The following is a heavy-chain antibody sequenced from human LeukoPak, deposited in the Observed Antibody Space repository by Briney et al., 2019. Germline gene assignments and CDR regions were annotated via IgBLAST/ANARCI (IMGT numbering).Heavy chain of an antibody. V-gene: IGHV3-7*01. J-gene: IGHJ4*02. D-gene: IGHD6-6*01. CDR3: ATGGGSSSRLGGY. Sequence: PGGSLRLSCAASGFTFSSYWMSWVRQAPGKGLEWVANIKQDGSEKYYVDSVKGRFTIPRDNAKNSLYLQMNSLRAEDTAVYYCATGGGSSSRLGGYWGQGTLVTVSS. CDR2: IKQDGSEK. CDR1: GFTFSSYW.